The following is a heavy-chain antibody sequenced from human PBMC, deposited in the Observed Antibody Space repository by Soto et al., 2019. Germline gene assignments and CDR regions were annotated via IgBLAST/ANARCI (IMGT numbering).Heavy chain of an antibody. CDR3: ARKGSGYYYYYMDV. D-gene: IGHD3-10*01. V-gene: IGHV4-34*01. CDR1: GGSFSGYY. CDR2: INHSGST. J-gene: IGHJ6*03. Sequence: SETLSLTCAVYGGSFSGYYWSWIRQPPGKGLEWIGEINHSGSTNYNPSLKSRVTISVDTSKNQFSPKLSSVTAADTAVYYCARKGSGYYYYYMDVWGKGTTVTVSS.